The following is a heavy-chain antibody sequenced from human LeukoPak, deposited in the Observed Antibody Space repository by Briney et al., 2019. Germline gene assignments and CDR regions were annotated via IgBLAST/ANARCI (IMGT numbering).Heavy chain of an antibody. J-gene: IGHJ4*02. Sequence: GGSLRLSCAASGFTFSSYWMSWVRQAPGKGLEWVSYISGGSSFTYYVDSVKGRFTISRDNAKNSLYLQMNSLRAEDTAVYYCARDLGYSSGPNYWGQGTRVTVSS. V-gene: IGHV3-21*01. CDR3: ARDLGYSSGPNY. CDR2: ISGGSSFT. D-gene: IGHD6-19*01. CDR1: GFTFSSYW.